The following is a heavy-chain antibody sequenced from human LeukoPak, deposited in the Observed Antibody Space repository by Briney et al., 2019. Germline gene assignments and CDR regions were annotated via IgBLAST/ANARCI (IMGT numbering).Heavy chain of an antibody. V-gene: IGHV3-48*03. CDR2: INHNGEAI. D-gene: IGHD2-2*01. CDR3: ARDTGVVPAAIYYYYYGTDV. CDR1: GFPFSSYV. Sequence: GGSLRLSCEASGFPFSSYVMSWVRQAPGKGLEWISYINHNGEAIYYPDFVKGRFTISRDNAKNSLYLQMNSLRAEDTAVYYCARDTGVVPAAIYYYYYGTDVWGQGTTVTVSS. J-gene: IGHJ6*02.